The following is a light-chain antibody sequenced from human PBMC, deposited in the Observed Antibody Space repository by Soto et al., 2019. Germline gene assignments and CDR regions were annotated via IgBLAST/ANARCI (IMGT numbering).Light chain of an antibody. V-gene: IGKV3-15*01. Sequence: EIEVTQSPATLSVSPRERATISCLASQTVGNNLAWYQHRPGQAPRLLMYGASTRATGIPARLSGSGSGTEFTLTISSLQSEDSAVYYCQQYDYWPPWTFGQGTNVDIK. CDR3: QQYDYWPPWT. J-gene: IGKJ1*01. CDR2: GAS. CDR1: QTVGNN.